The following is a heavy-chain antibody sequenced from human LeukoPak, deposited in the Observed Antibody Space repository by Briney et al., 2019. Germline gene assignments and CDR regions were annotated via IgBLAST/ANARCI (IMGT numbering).Heavy chain of an antibody. D-gene: IGHD5-12*01. J-gene: IGHJ4*02. CDR3: EREYSGFDY. CDR1: GDPISSYRDYTNYK. CDR2: VYYSGST. Sequence: SETLSLTCTVSGDPISSYRDYTNYKCAWIRQPPEEGPEWIGYVYYSGSTNYNPSLNIRGPISVDTPKNQFSLKLTSVTAADTAVYYCEREYSGFDYWGQGTLVTVSS. V-gene: IGHV4-61*01.